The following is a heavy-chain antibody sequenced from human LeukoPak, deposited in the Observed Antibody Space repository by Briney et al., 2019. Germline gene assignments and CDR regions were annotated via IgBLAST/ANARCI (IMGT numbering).Heavy chain of an antibody. J-gene: IGHJ6*02. D-gene: IGHD2-2*01. CDR2: IYSSGST. CDR1: GFTVSSNY. CDR3: ARGGLVPAAYYYYYGMDV. V-gene: IGHV3-66*02. Sequence: PGGSLRLSYAASGFTVSSNYMSWVRQAPGKGLEWVSVIYSSGSTYYADSVKGRFTISRDNSKNTLYLQMNSLRAEDTAVYYCARGGLVPAAYYYYYGMDVWGQGTTVTVSS.